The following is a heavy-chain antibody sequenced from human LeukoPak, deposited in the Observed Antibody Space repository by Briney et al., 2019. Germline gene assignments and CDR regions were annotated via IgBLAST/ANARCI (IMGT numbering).Heavy chain of an antibody. Sequence: ASVKVSCKASGYTFTSYDINWVRQATGQGLEWMGWMSPNSGNTGYAQKFQGRVTMTRNTSISTAYMELSSLRSEDTAVYYCARLAGVREWLVRGDFDYWGQGTLVTVSS. CDR1: GYTFTSYD. CDR2: MSPNSGNT. D-gene: IGHD6-19*01. V-gene: IGHV1-8*01. J-gene: IGHJ4*02. CDR3: ARLAGVREWLVRGDFDY.